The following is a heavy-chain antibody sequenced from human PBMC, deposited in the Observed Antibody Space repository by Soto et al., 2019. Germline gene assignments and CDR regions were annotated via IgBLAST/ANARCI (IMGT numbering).Heavy chain of an antibody. V-gene: IGHV4-59*01. J-gene: IGHJ5*02. CDR3: ARRLTTQYNWFDP. Sequence: SETLSLTCTFSCGSIISYYWSWIRQPPGKGLEWIGYIYYSGSTNYNPSLKSRVTISVDTSKNQFSLKLSSVTAADTAVYYCARRLTTQYNWFDPWGQGTLVTVSS. CDR2: IYYSGST. D-gene: IGHD1-1*01. CDR1: CGSIISYY.